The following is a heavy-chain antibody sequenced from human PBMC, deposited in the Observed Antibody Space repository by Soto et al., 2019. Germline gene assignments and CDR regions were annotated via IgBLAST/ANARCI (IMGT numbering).Heavy chain of an antibody. CDR3: AREPHETYFDY. Sequence: QVQLQESCPGLVKPSQTLSLTCTISSGSISSGGYYWSWIRHHPGKGLEWIGYIYYSGSNYYNPSLKSRFSISVDTSKNQFSLKLSAVTAADTAVYYCAREPHETYFDYWGQGTLVTVSS. V-gene: IGHV4-31*03. CDR1: SGSISSGGYY. CDR2: IYYSGSN. J-gene: IGHJ4*02.